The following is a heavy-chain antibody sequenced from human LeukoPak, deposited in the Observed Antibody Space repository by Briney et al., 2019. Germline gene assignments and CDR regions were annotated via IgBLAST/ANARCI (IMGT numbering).Heavy chain of an antibody. CDR3: ARDNYDSSTPYYFDY. CDR1: GFIFSSHG. J-gene: IGHJ4*02. CDR2: ISPSGDIT. Sequence: GGSLRLSCAASGFIFSSHGMNWVRQAPGKGLEWVSGISPSGDITYYADSVKGRFTISRDNAKNSLYLQMNSLRAEDTAVYYCARDNYDSSTPYYFDYWGQGTLVTVSS. V-gene: IGHV3-48*04. D-gene: IGHD3-22*01.